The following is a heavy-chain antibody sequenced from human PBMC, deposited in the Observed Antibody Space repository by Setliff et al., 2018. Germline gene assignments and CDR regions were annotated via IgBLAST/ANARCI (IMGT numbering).Heavy chain of an antibody. CDR3: ARDPLYRENLSRVFDF. J-gene: IGHJ3*01. CDR1: GYTFNDYG. Sequence: GASVKVSCKTSGYTFNDYGINWVRQAPGQGLEWLGWISPYSGNTYSIEKLHGRFTLTTDTSTSTAYMELRSLQSDDTAVYYCARDPLYRENLSRVFDFWGQGTMVTVSS. V-gene: IGHV1-18*01. D-gene: IGHD3-16*02. CDR2: ISPYSGNT.